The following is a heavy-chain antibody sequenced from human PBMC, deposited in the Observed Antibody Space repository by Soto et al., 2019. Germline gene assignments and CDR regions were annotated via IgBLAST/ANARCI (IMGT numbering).Heavy chain of an antibody. J-gene: IGHJ4*02. CDR1: GVTFSSFA. CDR3: AKAETYDFWSGLHFDY. D-gene: IGHD3-3*01. Sequence: GGSLRLSCVASGVTFSSFAMSWVRQAPGKGLEWVSTISGSGGSTYYADSVKGRLTISRDNSKNTLSLHINSLRAEDTAAYYCAKAETYDFWSGLHFDYWGQGTLVTVSS. V-gene: IGHV3-23*01. CDR2: ISGSGGST.